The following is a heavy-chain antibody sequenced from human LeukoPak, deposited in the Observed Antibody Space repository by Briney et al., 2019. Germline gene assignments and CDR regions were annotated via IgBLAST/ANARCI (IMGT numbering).Heavy chain of an antibody. CDR3: ARSGDSSSTSSNAFDS. J-gene: IGHJ3*02. CDR2: VNPNSGNT. Sequence: ASVKVSCKASGYTFTSYDINWVRQATGQGLEWMGWVNPNSGNTGYAQKFQGRVTMTRNTSISTAYMELSSLRSEDTAVYYCARSGDSSSTSSNAFDSWAKGQWSPSLQ. V-gene: IGHV1-8*01. CDR1: GYTFTSYD. D-gene: IGHD2-2*01.